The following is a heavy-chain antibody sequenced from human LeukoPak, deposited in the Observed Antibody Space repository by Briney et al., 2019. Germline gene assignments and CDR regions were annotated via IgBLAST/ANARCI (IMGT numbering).Heavy chain of an antibody. D-gene: IGHD2-2*01. Sequence: SQTLSLTCAISGDSVSSNSAAWNWIRQSPSRGLEWLGRTYYRSKWYNDYAVSVKSRITINQDTSKNQFSLQLNSVTPEDTAVYYCARDQGLRCSSTSCYDRYYYMDVWGKGTTVTVSS. J-gene: IGHJ6*03. CDR2: TYYRSKWYN. CDR3: ARDQGLRCSSTSCYDRYYYMDV. CDR1: GDSVSSNSAA. V-gene: IGHV6-1*01.